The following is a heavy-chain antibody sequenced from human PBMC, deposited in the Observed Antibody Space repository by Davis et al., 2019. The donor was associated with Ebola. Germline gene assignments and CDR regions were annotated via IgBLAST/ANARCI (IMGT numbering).Heavy chain of an antibody. CDR2: ISAYNGNT. V-gene: IGHV1-18*01. CDR1: GYTFTSSG. Sequence: ASVKVSCKASGYTFTSSGISWVRQAPGQGLEWMGWISAYNGNTNYAQNLQGRVTMTTDTSTSTAYMELSSLRSEDTAVYYCARYYYYDSSGYYSLDLGLGYWGQGTLVTVSS. J-gene: IGHJ4*02. CDR3: ARYYYYDSSGYYSLDLGLGY. D-gene: IGHD3-22*01.